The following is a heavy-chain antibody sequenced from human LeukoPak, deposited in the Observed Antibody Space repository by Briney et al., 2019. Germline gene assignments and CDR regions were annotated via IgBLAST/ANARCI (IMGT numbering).Heavy chain of an antibody. CDR3: ARLSIAGIVVVITPGAFDI. V-gene: IGHV1-69*13. CDR2: IIPIFGTA. Sequence: ASAKVSCKASGGTFSSYAISWVRQAPGQGLEWMGGIIPIFGTANYAQKFQGRVTITADESTSTAYMELSSLRSEDTAVYYCARLSIAGIVVVITPGAFDIWGRGTMVTVSS. D-gene: IGHD3-22*01. J-gene: IGHJ3*02. CDR1: GGTFSSYA.